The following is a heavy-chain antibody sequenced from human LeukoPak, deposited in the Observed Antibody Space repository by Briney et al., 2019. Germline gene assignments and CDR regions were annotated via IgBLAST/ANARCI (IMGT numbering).Heavy chain of an antibody. CDR3: ARVGYYYDNDY. V-gene: IGHV3-7*01. CDR1: GLTFSTSG. J-gene: IGHJ4*02. Sequence: GGSLRLSCTASGLTFSTSGFNWVRQAPGKGLEWVANIKQDGSEKYYVDSVKGRFTISRDNARNSLYLQMNSLRAEDTAVYYCARVGYYYDNDYWGQGTLVTVSS. D-gene: IGHD3-22*01. CDR2: IKQDGSEK.